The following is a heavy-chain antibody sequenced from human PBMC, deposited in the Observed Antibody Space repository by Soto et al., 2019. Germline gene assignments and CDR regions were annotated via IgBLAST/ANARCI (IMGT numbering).Heavy chain of an antibody. Sequence: ASVKVSCKASGYTFFTYDISWVRQAPGQGLEWMGWISTYSGDTKYAQKFQGRVTMTTDTSTTTAYLELRSLRSDDTAVYYCARHHGPTTSENWFDPWGQGTLVTVYS. CDR2: ISTYSGDT. V-gene: IGHV1-18*01. CDR3: ARHHGPTTSENWFDP. J-gene: IGHJ5*02. CDR1: GYTFFTYD. D-gene: IGHD5-12*01.